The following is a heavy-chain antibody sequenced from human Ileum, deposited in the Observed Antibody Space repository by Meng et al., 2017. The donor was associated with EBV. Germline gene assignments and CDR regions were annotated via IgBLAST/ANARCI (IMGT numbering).Heavy chain of an antibody. D-gene: IGHD3-10*01. CDR3: ARDPAYPRGLFDS. Sequence: QLRPHESGPGLVTPSETLSLTCTVAGDSISNSDYYWDWIRQSPGKGLEWIASIYRSGSTYYDPSLKSRVTISLDTSKNQFSLKLSSVTAADTAVYYCARDPAYPRGLFDSWGQGTLVTVSS. V-gene: IGHV4-39*07. CDR1: GDSISNSDYY. J-gene: IGHJ4*02. CDR2: IYRSGST.